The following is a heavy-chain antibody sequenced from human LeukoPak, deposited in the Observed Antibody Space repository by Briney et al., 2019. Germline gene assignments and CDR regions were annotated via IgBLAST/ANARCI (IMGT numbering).Heavy chain of an antibody. V-gene: IGHV4-30-2*01. Sequence: SETLSLTCTVSGGSISSGGYYWSWIRQPPGKGLEWIGYIYHSGSTYYNPSLKSRVTISVDRSKNQFSLKLSSVTAADTAVYYCARVGGVTISPFDVWGQGTMVTVSS. CDR1: GGSISSGGYY. CDR3: ARVGGVTISPFDV. J-gene: IGHJ3*01. CDR2: IYHSGST. D-gene: IGHD3-3*01.